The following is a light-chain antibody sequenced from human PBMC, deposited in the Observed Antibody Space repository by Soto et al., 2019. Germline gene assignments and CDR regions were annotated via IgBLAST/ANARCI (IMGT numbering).Light chain of an antibody. J-gene: IGLJ1*01. CDR1: SSDVGGYDY. Sequence: QSALAQPPSASGSPGQSVTISCTGTSSDVGGYDYVSWYQQHPGKAPKRMIYEVTIRPSGVSDRFSGSKSGNTASLTVSGLQAEDEADYYCSSYTGGNPSYVFGTGTKV. V-gene: IGLV2-8*01. CDR2: EVT. CDR3: SSYTGGNPSYV.